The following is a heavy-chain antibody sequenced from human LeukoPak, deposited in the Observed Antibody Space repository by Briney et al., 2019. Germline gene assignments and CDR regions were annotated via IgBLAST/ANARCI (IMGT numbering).Heavy chain of an antibody. V-gene: IGHV3-33*01. CDR3: ARGLGDYGDYVAFDI. Sequence: GGSLRLSCAASEFTFSSYGMHWVRQAPGKGLEWVAVIWYDGSNKYYADSAKGRFTISRDNSKNTLYLQMNSLRAEDTAVYYCARGLGDYGDYVAFDIWGQGTMVTVSS. CDR2: IWYDGSNK. J-gene: IGHJ3*02. CDR1: EFTFSSYG. D-gene: IGHD4-17*01.